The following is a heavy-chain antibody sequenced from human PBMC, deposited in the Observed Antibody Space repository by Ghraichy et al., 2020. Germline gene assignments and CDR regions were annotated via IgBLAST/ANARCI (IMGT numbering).Heavy chain of an antibody. J-gene: IGHJ3*02. Sequence: GGSLRLSCAASGLIFGRYWMTWVRQAPGKGLEWVANINQDGREKYYVGSVKGRFTISRDNAKNSLYLQMNSLSAEDTAVYYCSSGDTFDIWGRGTMVTVSS. CDR2: INQDGREK. V-gene: IGHV3-7*03. D-gene: IGHD3-10*01. CDR1: GLIFGRYW. CDR3: SSGDTFDI.